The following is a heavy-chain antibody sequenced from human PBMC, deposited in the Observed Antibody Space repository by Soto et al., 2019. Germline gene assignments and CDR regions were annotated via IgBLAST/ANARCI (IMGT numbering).Heavy chain of an antibody. Sequence: SETLSLTCTVSGGSISSGGYYWSWIRQHPGKGLEWIGYIYYSGSTYYNPSLKSRVTISVDTSKNQFSLKLSSVTAADTAVYYCARVAYYDILTGSRNWLDPWGQGTLVTVSS. CDR1: GGSISSGGYY. J-gene: IGHJ5*02. D-gene: IGHD3-9*01. V-gene: IGHV4-31*03. CDR2: IYYSGST. CDR3: ARVAYYDILTGSRNWLDP.